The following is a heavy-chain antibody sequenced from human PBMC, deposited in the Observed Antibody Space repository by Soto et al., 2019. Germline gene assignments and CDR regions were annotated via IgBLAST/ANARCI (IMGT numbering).Heavy chain of an antibody. CDR1: GGTFSSYA. CDR3: ARDQDSGCVIKLLSFYNMDV. Sequence: QVQLVQSGAAVKKPGSSVKVSCKASGGTFSSYAISWVRQAPGQGLEWMGGIIPIFGTANYAQKFQGRVTITADESTSTAYMELSSLRSEDTAVYYCARDQDSGCVIKLLSFYNMDVWGQGTTVTVSS. J-gene: IGHJ6*02. D-gene: IGHD5-12*01. V-gene: IGHV1-69*12. CDR2: IIPIFGTA.